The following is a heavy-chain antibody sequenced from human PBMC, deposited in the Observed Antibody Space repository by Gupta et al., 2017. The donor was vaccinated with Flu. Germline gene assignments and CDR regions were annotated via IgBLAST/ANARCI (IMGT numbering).Heavy chain of an antibody. CDR2: IYTSGST. J-gene: IGHJ6*02. V-gene: IGHV4-4*07. D-gene: IGHD4-17*01. CDR3: ARNYGDYALRPPYYYYGMDV. Sequence: GLEWIWRIYTSGSTNYNPSLKSRGTMSVDTSKNQFSLKLSSVTAADTAVYYCARNYGDYALRPPYYYYGMDVGGQGTTVTVFS.